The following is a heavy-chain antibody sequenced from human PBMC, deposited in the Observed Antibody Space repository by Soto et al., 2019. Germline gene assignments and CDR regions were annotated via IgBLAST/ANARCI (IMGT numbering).Heavy chain of an antibody. CDR3: ARGQRVSSTGTGAH. CDR1: GFTFSAYW. Sequence: GGSLRLSCAVSGFTFSAYWMHWVRQVPGKGLTWVSRISDDGSTATYADSVKGRFIISRDNAKNTLYLEMNTLRADDSGLYYCARGQRVSSTGTGAHWGRGTLVTVYS. CDR2: ISDDGSTA. V-gene: IGHV3-74*01. D-gene: IGHD1-1*01. J-gene: IGHJ4*02.